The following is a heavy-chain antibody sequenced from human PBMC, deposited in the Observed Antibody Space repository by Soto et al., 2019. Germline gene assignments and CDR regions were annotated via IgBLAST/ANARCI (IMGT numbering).Heavy chain of an antibody. V-gene: IGHV3-30*18. CDR3: AKVISRGLQLKRYGMDV. J-gene: IGHJ6*02. Sequence: PGGSLRLSCAASGFTFSSYGMHWVRQAPGKGLEWVAVISYDGSNKYYADSVKGRFTISRDNSKNTLYLQMNSLRAEDTAVYYCAKVISRGLQLKRYGMDVWGQGTTVTVS. D-gene: IGHD3-3*02. CDR1: GFTFSSYG. CDR2: ISYDGSNK.